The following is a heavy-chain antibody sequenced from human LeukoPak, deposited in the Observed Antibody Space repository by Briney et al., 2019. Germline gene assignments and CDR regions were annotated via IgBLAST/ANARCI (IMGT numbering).Heavy chain of an antibody. J-gene: IGHJ5*02. CDR1: VYTLTELS. CDR2: FDPEDGET. Sequence: ASVKVSCKFSVYTLTELSMYWVRQAPGKGRAGMGGFDPEDGETIYAQKFQGRVTMTEDTSTDTAYMELSSLRSEDTDVYYCATVRVGAHRFDPWGQGTLVTVSS. CDR3: ATVRVGAHRFDP. V-gene: IGHV1-24*01. D-gene: IGHD1-26*01.